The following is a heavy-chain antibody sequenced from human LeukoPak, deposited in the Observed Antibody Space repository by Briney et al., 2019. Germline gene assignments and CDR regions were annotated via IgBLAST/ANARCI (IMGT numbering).Heavy chain of an antibody. V-gene: IGHV4-59*01. D-gene: IGHD6-19*01. CDR3: ARDERSDTSGWHLRY. CDR2: IYHSGIT. J-gene: IGHJ4*02. Sequence: SETLPLTCTVSGGSISTYYWSWIRQPPGKGLEWIGFIYHSGITNYNPSLTSRVTISVDTSKNQFSLNLSSVTAADTAVYYCARDERSDTSGWHLRYWGQGTLVTVSS. CDR1: GGSISTYY.